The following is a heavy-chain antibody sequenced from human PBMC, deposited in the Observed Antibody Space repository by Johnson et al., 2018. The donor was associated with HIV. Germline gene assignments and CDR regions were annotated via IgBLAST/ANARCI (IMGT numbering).Heavy chain of an antibody. CDR3: AREFGDLRAFDI. CDR2: IYSGGST. J-gene: IGHJ3*02. Sequence: EKLVESGGGLVKPGGSLRLSCAASGFTVSSNYMSWVRQAPGKGLEWVSVIYSGGSTYYADSVKGRFTIARDNSKNTMYLKMNNLRAEDTAVYYCAREFGDLRAFDIWGQGTMVTVSS. V-gene: IGHV3-53*01. CDR1: GFTVSSNY. D-gene: IGHD3-16*01.